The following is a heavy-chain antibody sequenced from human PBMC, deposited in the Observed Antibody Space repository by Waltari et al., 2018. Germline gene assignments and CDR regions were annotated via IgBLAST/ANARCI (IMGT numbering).Heavy chain of an antibody. D-gene: IGHD1-26*01. CDR3: ARSLGATPNWFDP. V-gene: IGHV3-7*01. CDR1: GFPFSSYW. Sequence: EVQLVESGGGLVQPGGSLRLSCAASGFPFSSYWMSWVRQAPGKGLEGVANIKQDGSEKYYVDSVKGRFTISRDNAKNSLYLQMNSLRAEDTAVYYWARSLGATPNWFDPWGQGTLVTVSS. CDR2: IKQDGSEK. J-gene: IGHJ5*02.